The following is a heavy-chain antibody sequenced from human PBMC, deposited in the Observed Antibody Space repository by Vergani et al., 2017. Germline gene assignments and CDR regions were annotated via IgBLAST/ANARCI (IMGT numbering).Heavy chain of an antibody. D-gene: IGHD4-17*01. CDR1: GYTFTDHY. J-gene: IGHJ6*02. V-gene: IGHV1-69-2*01. Sequence: EVQLVQSGAEVKKPGATMQISCKVSGYTFTDHYMHWVKQAPGKGLEWMGLVDPEDGETIYAEKFKGRVTIAADTSTDTAHLELCSLRSEDTGVYYCATPQTVTTGGMEVWGQGTTVIVAS. CDR3: ATPQTVTTGGMEV. CDR2: VDPEDGET.